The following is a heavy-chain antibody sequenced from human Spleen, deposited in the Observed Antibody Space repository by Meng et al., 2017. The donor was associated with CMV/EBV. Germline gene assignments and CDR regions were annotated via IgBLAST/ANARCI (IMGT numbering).Heavy chain of an antibody. V-gene: IGHV4-4*02. CDR3: ARLTHRTSWPNWFDP. D-gene: IGHD6-13*01. Sequence: SETLSLTCTVSGRSISSNNWWWSWVRQPPGKGLEWIGEIFHDGRTNYNPSLKSRVTISLDTSKNQFSLRLSSVTAADTAVYFCARLTHRTSWPNWFDPWGQGTLVTVSS. CDR2: IFHDGRT. J-gene: IGHJ5*02. CDR1: GRSISSNNW.